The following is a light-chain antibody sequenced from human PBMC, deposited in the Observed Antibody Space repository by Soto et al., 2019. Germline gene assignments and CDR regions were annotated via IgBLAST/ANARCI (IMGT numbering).Light chain of an antibody. Sequence: DIQMTQSTSTLSASVGDRVTITCRASQSISTWLAWYQQKPGKAPKLLIYKASSLESGVPSRFSGSGSGTEFTLTISSLEPDDFATYYCHQYNSYPWTFGQGTKVVIK. J-gene: IGKJ1*01. CDR1: QSISTW. CDR3: HQYNSYPWT. CDR2: KAS. V-gene: IGKV1-5*03.